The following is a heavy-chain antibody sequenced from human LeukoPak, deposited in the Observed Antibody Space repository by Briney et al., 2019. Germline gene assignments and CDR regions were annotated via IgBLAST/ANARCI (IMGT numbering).Heavy chain of an antibody. V-gene: IGHV1-2*02. CDR2: INPNSGGT. Sequence: ASVKVSCKASGYTFTGYYTHWVRPAPGQGLEWMGWINPNSGGTNYAQKFQGRVTMTRDTSISTAYMELSRLRSDDTAVYYCARDLASLYFDYWGQGTLVTVSS. CDR3: ARDLASLYFDY. J-gene: IGHJ4*02. CDR1: GYTFTGYY.